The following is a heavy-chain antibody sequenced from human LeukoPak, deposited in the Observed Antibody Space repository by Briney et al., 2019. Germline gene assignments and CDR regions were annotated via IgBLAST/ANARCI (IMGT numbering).Heavy chain of an antibody. Sequence: PGGSLRLSCAASGFTFSSYSINWVRQAPGKGLEWVSFISSSSYIYYADSVKGRFTISRDNAKNSLYLQMNSLRAEDTAVYYCARATYYYDSGSYYILDYWGQGILVTVSS. J-gene: IGHJ4*02. D-gene: IGHD3-10*01. CDR1: GFTFSSYS. CDR2: ISSSSYI. CDR3: ARATYYYDSGSYYILDY. V-gene: IGHV3-21*01.